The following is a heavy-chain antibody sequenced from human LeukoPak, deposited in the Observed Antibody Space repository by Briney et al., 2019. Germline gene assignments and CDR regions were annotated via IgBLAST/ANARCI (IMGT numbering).Heavy chain of an antibody. CDR1: GGSFSIEA. Sequence: GASVKVSCKAFGGSFSIEAISWVRQAPGQGLEWMGGIIPIFGTANYAQKFQGRVTITTDESTSTAYMEVSSLRSEDTAVYYCGRKAGDCGGGSCYSIDYWGQGTLVTVSS. J-gene: IGHJ4*02. V-gene: IGHV1-69*05. CDR3: GRKAGDCGGGSCYSIDY. CDR2: IIPIFGTA. D-gene: IGHD2-15*01.